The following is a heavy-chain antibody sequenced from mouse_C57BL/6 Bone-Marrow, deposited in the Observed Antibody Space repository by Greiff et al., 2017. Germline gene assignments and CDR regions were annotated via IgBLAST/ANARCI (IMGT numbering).Heavy chain of an antibody. CDR2: ISRGGSYT. D-gene: IGHD2-1*01. CDR3: ARRGNYAYWYFDV. CDR1: GFTFSSYG. J-gene: IGHJ1*03. V-gene: IGHV5-6*02. Sequence: EVKLQESGGDLVKPGGSLKLSCAASGFTFSSYGMSWVRQTPDKRLEWVATISRGGSYTYYPDSVKGRFTISRDNAKNTLYLQMSSLKSEDTAMYYCARRGNYAYWYFDVWGTGTTVTVSS.